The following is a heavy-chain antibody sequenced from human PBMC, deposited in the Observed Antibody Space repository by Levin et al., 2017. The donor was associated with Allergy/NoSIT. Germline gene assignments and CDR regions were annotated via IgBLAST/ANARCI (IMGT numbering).Heavy chain of an antibody. CDR3: ASTDTVPGGPHFDY. J-gene: IGHJ4*02. CDR2: FDPEDGET. Sequence: GESLKISCKVSGYTLTELSMHWVRQAPGKGLEWMGGFDPEDGETIYAQKFQGRVTMTEDTSTDTEDMELSSLRSEDAAVYYCASTDTVPGGPHFDYWGQGTLVTVSS. CDR1: GYTLTELS. V-gene: IGHV1-24*01. D-gene: IGHD2-8*02.